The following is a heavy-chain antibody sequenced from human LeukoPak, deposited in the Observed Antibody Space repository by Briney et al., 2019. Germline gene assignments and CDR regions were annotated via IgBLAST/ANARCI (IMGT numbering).Heavy chain of an antibody. CDR3: ARLRYSDY. D-gene: IGHD2-21*01. J-gene: IGHJ4*02. CDR2: IKQDGSEK. CDR1: GFSFGSNW. Sequence: GGSLRLSCVAYGFSFGSNWMSWVRQAPGKGLEWVANIKQDGSEKNYVDSVKGRFTISRDNAKNSLYLQMNSLRAEDTAVYYCARLRYSDYWGQGTLVTVSS. V-gene: IGHV3-7*03.